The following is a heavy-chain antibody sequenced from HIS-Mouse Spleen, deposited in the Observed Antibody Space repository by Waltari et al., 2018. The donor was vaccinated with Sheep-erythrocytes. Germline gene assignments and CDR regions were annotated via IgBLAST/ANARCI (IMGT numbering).Heavy chain of an antibody. CDR2: FIPILGIA. D-gene: IGHD1-26*01. CDR3: AQTGATTPHFDY. Sequence: QVQLVQSGAEVKKPGSSVKVSCKASGGTFSSYAISWVRQAPGQGLEWMGRFIPILGIATYAQKFQGRVTITADKSTSTAYMELSSLRSEDTAVYYCAQTGATTPHFDYWGQGTLVTVSS. J-gene: IGHJ4*02. CDR1: GGTFSSYA. V-gene: IGHV1-69*04.